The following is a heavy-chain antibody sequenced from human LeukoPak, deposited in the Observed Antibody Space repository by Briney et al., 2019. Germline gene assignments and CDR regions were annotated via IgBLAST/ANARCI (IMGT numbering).Heavy chain of an antibody. D-gene: IGHD6-6*01. V-gene: IGHV3-33*01. CDR3: ARDIPVDSRSSVPKPVRDS. Sequence: PGRSLRRSCAASGFTFSSYDMHWVRQAPGKGLEWVALIWYDGSNKNYADSVKGRFTISRDNSKNTLFLQMNSLRAEDTAVYYCARDIPVDSRSSVPKPVRDSWGQGTLVTVSS. J-gene: IGHJ5*02. CDR1: GFTFSSYD. CDR2: IWYDGSNK.